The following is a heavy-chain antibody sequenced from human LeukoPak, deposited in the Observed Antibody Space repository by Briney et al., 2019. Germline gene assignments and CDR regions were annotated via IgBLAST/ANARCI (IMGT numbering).Heavy chain of an antibody. CDR3: AKASWVSTADAVL. J-gene: IGHJ4*02. V-gene: IGHV3-48*01. Sequence: GGSLRLSCAASGFSFSTYAMNWVRQAPGKGLEWLSYISGSSNTIYYADSVKGRFTLSRDESRNTVYLHLNNLRVEDTAVYYCAKASWVSTADAVLWGQGTLVTVSS. CDR2: ISGSSNTI. CDR1: GFSFSTYA. D-gene: IGHD3-16*01.